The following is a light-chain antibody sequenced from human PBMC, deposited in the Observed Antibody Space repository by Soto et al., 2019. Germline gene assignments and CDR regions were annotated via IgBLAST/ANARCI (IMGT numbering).Light chain of an antibody. J-gene: IGKJ1*01. V-gene: IGKV3-20*01. CDR3: QQYGSSPWT. CDR2: GAS. CDR1: QSVSSSY. Sequence: EIVLTQSPGTLSLSPGERATLSCRASQSVSSSYLAWYQQKPGQAPRLLIYGASSRATGIPDRFSGSGSGTYFTLTISSLEPEDFAVYYWQQYGSSPWTFGQGTKVEIK.